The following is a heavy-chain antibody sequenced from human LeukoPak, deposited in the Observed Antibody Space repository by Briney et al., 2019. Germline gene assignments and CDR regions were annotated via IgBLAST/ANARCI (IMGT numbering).Heavy chain of an antibody. CDR2: TSPDGSSA. Sequence: GGSLRLSCAASGFTFSSYWMHWVRQTPGKGLVWVSRTSPDGSSAFSADSVSGRFTISRDNSKNTLYLQMNSLRAEDTAVYYCARGPRPDTVVVVAATPDFDYWGQGTLVTVSS. J-gene: IGHJ4*02. D-gene: IGHD2-15*01. V-gene: IGHV3-74*01. CDR1: GFTFSSYW. CDR3: ARGPRPDTVVVVAATPDFDY.